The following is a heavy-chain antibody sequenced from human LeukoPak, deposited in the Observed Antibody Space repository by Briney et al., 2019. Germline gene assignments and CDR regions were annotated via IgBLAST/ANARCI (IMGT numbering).Heavy chain of an antibody. J-gene: IGHJ3*02. CDR3: ARDCSGGSCYGAFDI. CDR1: GGSISSGGYS. D-gene: IGHD2-15*01. V-gene: IGHV4-30-2*05. Sequence: SETLSLTCAVSGGSISSGGYSWSWIRRHPGKGLEWIGYIYDSGSTYYNPSLKSRITISVDTSENRYSLKLSSVTATDTAVYYCARDCSGGSCYGAFDIWGQGTMVTVSS. CDR2: IYDSGST.